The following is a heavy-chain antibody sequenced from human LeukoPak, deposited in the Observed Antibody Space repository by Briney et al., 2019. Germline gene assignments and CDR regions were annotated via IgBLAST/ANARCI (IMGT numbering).Heavy chain of an antibody. CDR1: GYTFTSYA. CDR2: INAGNGNP. Sequence: ASVKVSCKASGYTFTSYAMHWVRQAPGQRLEWMGWINAGNGNPKYSQKFQGRVTITRDTSASTAYMELSSLRSEDTAFFYKQKTAYDILTGYYTLDYWGQGTLVTVSS. D-gene: IGHD3-9*01. CDR3: QKTAYDILTGYYTLDY. J-gene: IGHJ4*02. V-gene: IGHV1-3*01.